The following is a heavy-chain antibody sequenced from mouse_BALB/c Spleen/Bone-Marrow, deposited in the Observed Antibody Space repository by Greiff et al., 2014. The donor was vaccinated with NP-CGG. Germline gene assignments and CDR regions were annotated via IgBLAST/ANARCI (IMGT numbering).Heavy chain of an antibody. Sequence: EVQLQQSGGGLVKPGGSLKLSCAASGFAFSSYDMSWVRQTPEKRLEWVAYISSGCGSTYYSVTVKGRFTISRDNAKNTLYLQMSSLKSEDTAMYYCARQILRGFAYWGQGTLVTVSA. V-gene: IGHV5-12-1*01. D-gene: IGHD1-1*01. CDR3: ARQILRGFAY. CDR1: GFAFSSYD. J-gene: IGHJ3*01. CDR2: ISSGCGST.